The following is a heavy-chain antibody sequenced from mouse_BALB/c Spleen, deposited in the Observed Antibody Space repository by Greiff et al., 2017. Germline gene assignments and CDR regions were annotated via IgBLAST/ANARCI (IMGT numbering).Heavy chain of an antibody. CDR1: GYSITSDYA. CDR2: ISYSGST. CDR3: ARYDYAWFAY. J-gene: IGHJ3*01. Sequence: QSGPGLVKPSQSLSLTCTVTGYSITSDYAWNWIRQFPGNKLEWMGYISYSGSTSYNPSLKSRISITRDTSKNQFFLQLNSVTTEDTATYYCARYDYAWFAYWGQGTLVTVSA. D-gene: IGHD2-4*01. V-gene: IGHV3-2*02.